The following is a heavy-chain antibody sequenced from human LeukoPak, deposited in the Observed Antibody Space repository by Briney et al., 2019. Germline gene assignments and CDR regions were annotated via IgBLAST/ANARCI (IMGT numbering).Heavy chain of an antibody. J-gene: IGHJ5*02. CDR2: ISSSSGYI. CDR1: GFTFSSYS. Sequence: GGSLRLSCAASGFTFSSYSMNWVRQAPGKGLEWVSSISSSSGYIYYADSVKGRFTISRDNAKNSLYLQMNSLRAEDTAVYYCARGAYCTNGVCSNWFDPWGQGTLVTVSS. V-gene: IGHV3-21*01. CDR3: ARGAYCTNGVCSNWFDP. D-gene: IGHD2-8*01.